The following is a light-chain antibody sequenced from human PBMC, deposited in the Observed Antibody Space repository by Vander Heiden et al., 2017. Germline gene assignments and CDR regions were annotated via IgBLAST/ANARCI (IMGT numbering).Light chain of an antibody. CDR3: QQTYTMPWT. CDR1: QSIRKY. V-gene: IGKV1-39*01. Sequence: DIQMTQSPSSLSASVGDRVTITCRASQSIRKYLNWYQQKPGKAPKFLISDASTLESGVPSRFSGSGSGTDFTLTISSLQPDDFATYYCQQTYTMPWTLGRGTEVEIK. CDR2: DAS. J-gene: IGKJ1*01.